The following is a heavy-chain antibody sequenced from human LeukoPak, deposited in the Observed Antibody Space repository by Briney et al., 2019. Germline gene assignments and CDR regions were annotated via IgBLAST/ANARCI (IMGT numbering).Heavy chain of an antibody. CDR1: GFTFSIYS. D-gene: IGHD2-2*03. J-gene: IGHJ4*02. Sequence: GGSLRLSCAASGFTFSIYSMNWVRQAPGKGLEWVSCISSGSTNIYYADSVRGRFTISRDNAKNSLYLQMNSLRAEDTAVYYCARVGGYCNSVSNCYVDYWGQGTLVTVSS. V-gene: IGHV3-21*01. CDR3: ARVGGYCNSVSNCYVDY. CDR2: ISSGSTNI.